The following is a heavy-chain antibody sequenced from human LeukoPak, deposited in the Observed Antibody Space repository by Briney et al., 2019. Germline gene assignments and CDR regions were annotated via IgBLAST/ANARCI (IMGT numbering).Heavy chain of an antibody. J-gene: IGHJ6*02. CDR1: GGSFSGYY. V-gene: IGHV4-34*01. D-gene: IGHD3-10*01. CDR2: INHSGST. Sequence: SETLSLTCAVYGGSFSGYYWSWIRQPPGKGLEWIGEINHSGSTNYNPSLKSRVTISVDTSKNQFSLKLSSVTAADTAVYYCAIGGGSGSYYYPDYYYYGMDVWGQGITVTDSS. CDR3: AIGGGSGSYYYPDYYYYGMDV.